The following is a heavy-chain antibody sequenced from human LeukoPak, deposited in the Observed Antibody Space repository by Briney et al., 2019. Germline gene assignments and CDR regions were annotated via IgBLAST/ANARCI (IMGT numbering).Heavy chain of an antibody. J-gene: IGHJ6*03. Sequence: GRSLRLSCAASGFSFADATMHWVRQVPGKGLEWVSGINWNSGTMGYADSVKGRFTVSRDNAKNSLYLQMNSLKTEDTALYYCAKDPYMDVWGKGTTVTVSS. CDR2: INWNSGTM. CDR1: GFSFADAT. V-gene: IGHV3-9*01. CDR3: AKDPYMDV.